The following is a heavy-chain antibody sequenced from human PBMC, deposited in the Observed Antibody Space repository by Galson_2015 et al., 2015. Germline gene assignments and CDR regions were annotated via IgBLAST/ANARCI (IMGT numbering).Heavy chain of an antibody. CDR2: ISDSSDSA. D-gene: IGHD1-26*01. CDR1: GFTFISYA. V-gene: IGHV3-23*01. J-gene: IGHJ4*02. Sequence: SLRLSCAASGFTFISYAMGWVRQAPGKGLEWVSIISDSSDSASYADSVKGRFTISRDNSKNTLYLQMNSLRAEDTAVYYCAKDFHPFKKGGGSGRATNYWGQGTLVTVSS. CDR3: AKDFHPFKKGGGSGRATNY.